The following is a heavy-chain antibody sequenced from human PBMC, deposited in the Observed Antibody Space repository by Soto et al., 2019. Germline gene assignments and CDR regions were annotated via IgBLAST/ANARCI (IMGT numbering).Heavy chain of an antibody. CDR2: ISYDGSNK. Sequence: GGSLRLSCAASGFTFSSYAMHWVRQAPGKGLEWVAVISYDGSNKYYADSVKGRFTISRDNSKNTLYLQMNSLRAEDTAVYYCARDRDTVTTLWIFDYWGQGTLVTVSS. V-gene: IGHV3-30-3*01. D-gene: IGHD4-17*01. CDR1: GFTFSSYA. CDR3: ARDRDTVTTLWIFDY. J-gene: IGHJ4*02.